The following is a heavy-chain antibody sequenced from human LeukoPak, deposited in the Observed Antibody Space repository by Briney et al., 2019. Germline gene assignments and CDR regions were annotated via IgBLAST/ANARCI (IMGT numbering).Heavy chain of an antibody. Sequence: SQTLSLTCTVSGDSISSGDYYWSWIRQPAGKGLERVGRISSSGSTNYNPSLKSRVTISGDTSKNQFSLRLSSVTAADTAVYYCARASYSYDINGWVPFDYWGQGTLVTVSS. D-gene: IGHD3-22*01. V-gene: IGHV4-61*02. CDR2: ISSSGST. J-gene: IGHJ4*02. CDR3: ARASYSYDINGWVPFDY. CDR1: GDSISSGDYY.